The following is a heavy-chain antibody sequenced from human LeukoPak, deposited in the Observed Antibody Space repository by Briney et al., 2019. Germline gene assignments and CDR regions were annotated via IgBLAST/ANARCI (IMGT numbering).Heavy chain of an antibody. CDR2: IYNGGAKI. D-gene: IGHD6-19*01. CDR1: GLTFSTYS. J-gene: IGHJ4*02. Sequence: GGSLRLSCAVSGLTFSTYSMTWVRQGPGKGLEWVSSIYNGGAKIFYADSVKGRFTISRDNSKNMLYLQMNSLRVEDTAVYYCAKDVAPDSGWDLDYWGQGTLVTVSS. V-gene: IGHV3-23*01. CDR3: AKDVAPDSGWDLDY.